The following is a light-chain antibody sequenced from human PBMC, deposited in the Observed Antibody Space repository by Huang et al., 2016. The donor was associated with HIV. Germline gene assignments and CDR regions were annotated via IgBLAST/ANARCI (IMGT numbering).Light chain of an antibody. CDR2: GAS. J-gene: IGKJ2*01. CDR1: QTVSSSS. CDR3: QQYGRSPPT. Sequence: EIVLTQSPGTLSLSPGERATLSCRANQTVSSSSLAWYQQRPGQAPRLLISGASSRATGIPDRFSGSGSGTDFALTISGLEPEDFVVYYCQQYGRSPPTFGRGTKLEIK. V-gene: IGKV3-20*01.